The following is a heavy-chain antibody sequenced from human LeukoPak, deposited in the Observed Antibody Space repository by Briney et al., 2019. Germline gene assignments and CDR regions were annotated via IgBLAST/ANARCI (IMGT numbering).Heavy chain of an antibody. J-gene: IGHJ3*02. CDR3: ARLSQYGSGIEAFDI. D-gene: IGHD3-10*01. V-gene: IGHV5-51*01. Sequence: GEPLKISCKGSGYSFSSYWIGWVRQMPGKGLEWMGIIYPGDSDTRYSPSFQGQVTISADKSISTAYLQWSSLKASDTAMYYCARLSQYGSGIEAFDIWGQGTVVTVSS. CDR1: GYSFSSYW. CDR2: IYPGDSDT.